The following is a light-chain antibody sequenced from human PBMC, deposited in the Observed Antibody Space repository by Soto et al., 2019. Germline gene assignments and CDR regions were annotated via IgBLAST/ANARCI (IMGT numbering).Light chain of an antibody. Sequence: EIVLTPSPGTLSLSPGERATLSCRASQSVSSSYLAWYQQKPGQAPRLLIYGASSRATGIPARFSGSGSGTDFTLTISSLEPEDFAVYYCQQRSNWPRTFGQGTKVDI. CDR1: QSVSSSY. J-gene: IGKJ1*01. V-gene: IGKV3D-20*02. CDR2: GAS. CDR3: QQRSNWPRT.